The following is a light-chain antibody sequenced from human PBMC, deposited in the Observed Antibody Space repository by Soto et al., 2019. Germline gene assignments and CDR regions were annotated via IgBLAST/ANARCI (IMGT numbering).Light chain of an antibody. Sequence: SVLTQPASVSGSPGQSITIYCTGTSSDIGGYKYVSWYQQHPGKAPKLIIFEVSNRPSGVSDRFSGSNSGNTASLTISGLQAEDEADYYCTSYSRYSVLVFGGGTKVTVL. CDR3: TSYSRYSVLV. V-gene: IGLV2-14*01. CDR1: SSDIGGYKY. J-gene: IGLJ3*02. CDR2: EVS.